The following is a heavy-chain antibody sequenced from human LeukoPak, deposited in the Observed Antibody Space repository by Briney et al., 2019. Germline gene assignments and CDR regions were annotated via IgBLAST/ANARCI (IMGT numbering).Heavy chain of an antibody. Sequence: GGSLRLSGAASGFTFSDYYMSWIRQAPGKGREWVSYISKSGDTIYYADSLKGRFSISRDNAKNSLYLQMNSLRAEDTAVYYCARGHYALDAWGQGTTVTVSS. V-gene: IGHV3-11*01. CDR1: GFTFSDYY. CDR3: ARGHYALDA. CDR2: ISKSGDTI. J-gene: IGHJ6*02.